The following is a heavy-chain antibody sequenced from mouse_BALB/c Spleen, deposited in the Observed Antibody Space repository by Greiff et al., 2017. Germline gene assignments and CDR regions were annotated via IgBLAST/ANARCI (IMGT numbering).Heavy chain of an antibody. CDR1: GFTFSSYA. D-gene: IGHD2-3*01. CDR3: ARRESDGYYGY. Sequence: EVKLVESGGGLVKPGGSLKLSCAASGFTFSSYAMSWVRQSPEKRLEWVAEISSGGSYTYYPDSVKGRFTISRDNAKNTLYLQMSSLRSEDTAMYYCARRESDGYYGYWGQGTTLTVSS. V-gene: IGHV5-9-3*01. CDR2: ISSGGSYT. J-gene: IGHJ2*01.